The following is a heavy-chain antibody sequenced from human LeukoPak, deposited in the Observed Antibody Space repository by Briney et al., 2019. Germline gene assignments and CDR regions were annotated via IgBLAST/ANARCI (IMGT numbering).Heavy chain of an antibody. CDR3: ARGYSSSWSPKYFDY. Sequence: SETLSLTCTVSGGSISSYYWSWIWQPPGKGLEWIGYIYYSGSTNYNPSLKSRVTISVDTSKNQFSLKLSSVTAADTAVYYCARGYSSSWSPKYFDYWGQGTLVTVSS. D-gene: IGHD6-13*01. V-gene: IGHV4-59*12. CDR2: IYYSGST. J-gene: IGHJ4*02. CDR1: GGSISSYY.